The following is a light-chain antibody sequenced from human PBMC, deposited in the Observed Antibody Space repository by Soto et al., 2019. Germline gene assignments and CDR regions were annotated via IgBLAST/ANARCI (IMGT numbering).Light chain of an antibody. CDR3: QQYDKWPLT. CDR2: GAS. Sequence: EIVMTQSPATLSVSPGERASLSCMASQSISTNLAWYQQKPGQAPRLLIYGASTRATGIPARFSGSGSGTEFTLTISSPQSEDFAVYYCQQYDKWPLTFGPGTKVDIE. CDR1: QSISTN. V-gene: IGKV3-15*01. J-gene: IGKJ3*01.